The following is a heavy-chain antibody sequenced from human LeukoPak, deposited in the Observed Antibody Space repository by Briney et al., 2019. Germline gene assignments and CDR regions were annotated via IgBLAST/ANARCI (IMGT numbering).Heavy chain of an antibody. Sequence: PSETLSLTCAVYGGSFSDYCWSWIRQPPGRGLEWIGEINHSGSTNYNPSLKSRVTISVDTSKNQFSLKLSSVTAADTAVYYCARGLSSYYDSRGYSYYFDYWGQGTLVTVSS. D-gene: IGHD3-22*01. J-gene: IGHJ4*02. CDR3: ARGLSSYYDSRGYSYYFDY. CDR2: INHSGST. V-gene: IGHV4-34*01. CDR1: GGSFSDYC.